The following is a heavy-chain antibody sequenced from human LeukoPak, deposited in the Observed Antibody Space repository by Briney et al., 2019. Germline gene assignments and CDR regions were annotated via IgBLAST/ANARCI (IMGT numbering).Heavy chain of an antibody. Sequence: GGSLRLSCAASGFTFSRYWMSWVRQAPGKGLEWVANIKQDGSEKYYVDSVKGRFTISRDNARNSLYLQMNSPRAGDTAVYYCASGGRGLAARQFDYWGQGTLVTVSA. CDR3: ASGGRGLAARQFDY. J-gene: IGHJ4*02. CDR2: IKQDGSEK. D-gene: IGHD6-6*01. V-gene: IGHV3-7*01. CDR1: GFTFSRYW.